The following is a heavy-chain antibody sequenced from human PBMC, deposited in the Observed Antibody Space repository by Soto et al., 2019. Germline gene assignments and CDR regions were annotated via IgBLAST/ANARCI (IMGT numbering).Heavy chain of an antibody. J-gene: IGHJ6*02. Sequence: GASVKVSCKASGYTFTSYGISWVRQAPGQGLEWMGWISAYSGNTNYAQKLQGRVTMTTDTSTSTAYMELRSLRSDDTAVYYCARGTQLGKYYYYYYGMDVWGQGTTVTVSS. D-gene: IGHD1-26*01. CDR1: GYTFTSYG. CDR3: ARGTQLGKYYYYYYGMDV. V-gene: IGHV1-18*01. CDR2: ISAYSGNT.